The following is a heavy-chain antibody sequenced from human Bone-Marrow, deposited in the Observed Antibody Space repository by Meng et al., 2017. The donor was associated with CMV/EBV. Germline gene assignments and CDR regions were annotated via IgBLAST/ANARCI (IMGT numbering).Heavy chain of an antibody. V-gene: IGHV4-39*07. J-gene: IGHJ4*02. CDR3: ARVNSSGWTYYFDY. CDR1: GGSIRSSSYY. CDR2: IFYSGST. D-gene: IGHD6-19*01. Sequence: SEPLSLTCTVSGGSIRSSSYYWGWIRQPPGKGLEWIGSIFYSGSTYYSPSLKSRVTISVDTSKNQFSLKLSSVTAADTAVYYCARVNSSGWTYYFDYWGQGTLVTVSS.